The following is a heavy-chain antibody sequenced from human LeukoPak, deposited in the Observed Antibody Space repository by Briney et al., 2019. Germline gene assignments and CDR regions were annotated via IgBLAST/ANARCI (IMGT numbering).Heavy chain of an antibody. J-gene: IGHJ4*02. Sequence: SGTLSLTCAVSGGSISNSNWWSWVRQPPGKGLEWIGEIYQSGGTNYNPSLKSRVTISVDKSKNQFSLKLTSVTAADTAVYYCASRHYYDSTGYFPDWGQGTLVTVSS. CDR1: GGSISNSNW. D-gene: IGHD3-22*01. CDR3: ASRHYYDSTGYFPD. V-gene: IGHV4-4*02. CDR2: IYQSGGT.